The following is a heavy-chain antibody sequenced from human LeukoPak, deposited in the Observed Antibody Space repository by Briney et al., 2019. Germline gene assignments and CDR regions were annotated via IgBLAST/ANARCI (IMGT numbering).Heavy chain of an antibody. CDR2: VKQNGSEK. Sequence: GGSLRLSCAASGFTFSSYAMNWVRQVPGKGLEWVAIVKQNGSEKYYVDSVKGRFTISRDNAKSSLYLQMNSLRAEDTAVYYCARKGNAFDVWGQGTMVTVSS. J-gene: IGHJ3*01. CDR1: GFTFSSYA. CDR3: ARKGNAFDV. V-gene: IGHV3-7*01.